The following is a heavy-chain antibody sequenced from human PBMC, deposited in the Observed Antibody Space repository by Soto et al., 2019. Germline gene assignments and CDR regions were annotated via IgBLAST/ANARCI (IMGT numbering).Heavy chain of an antibody. Sequence: EVQLLESGGGLVQPGGSLRLSCAASGFTFRIYAMSWVRQVPGKGLEWVSTISDSADSAYYADSVKGRFTISRDNSKNTLYLQMNSLRAEDTAVYYCARPYGGKIGGALDLWGQGTTVTVSS. D-gene: IGHD2-15*01. CDR3: ARPYGGKIGGALDL. CDR2: ISDSADSA. CDR1: GFTFRIYA. V-gene: IGHV3-23*01. J-gene: IGHJ3*01.